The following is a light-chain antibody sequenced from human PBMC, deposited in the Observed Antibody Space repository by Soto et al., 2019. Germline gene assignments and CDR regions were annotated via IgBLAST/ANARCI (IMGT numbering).Light chain of an antibody. J-gene: IGKJ1*01. Sequence: EIVLTQSPGTLSLSPGERATLSCRASQSVGNGYLAWYEQRPGQAPRLLIYGASSRATGIPDWFGGGGSGKDFTLTISRLEPEDFAVYFCHQYDKSWTFGQGTKVEIK. CDR3: HQYDKSWT. CDR2: GAS. V-gene: IGKV3-20*01. CDR1: QSVGNGY.